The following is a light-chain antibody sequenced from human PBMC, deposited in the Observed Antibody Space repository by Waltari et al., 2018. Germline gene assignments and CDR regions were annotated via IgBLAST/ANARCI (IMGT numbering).Light chain of an antibody. CDR2: GAS. CDR1: QCISNY. CDR3: QKYNSAPLT. J-gene: IGKJ1*01. Sequence: DIQMTQSPSSLSAFVGDRVIITCRASQCISNYLAWYQQKPEKAPKLLIYGASTLQSGVPSRFSGSGSGTDFTLTISSLQPEDVATYYCQKYNSAPLTFGQGTKVEIK. V-gene: IGKV1-27*01.